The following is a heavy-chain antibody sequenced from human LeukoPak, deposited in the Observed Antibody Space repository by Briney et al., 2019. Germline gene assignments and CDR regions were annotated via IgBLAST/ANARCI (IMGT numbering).Heavy chain of an antibody. CDR2: VSYLGDDQ. CDR1: GFTFSSYG. Sequence: GRSLRLFCAASGFTFSSYGEHWVRQSPGKGLEWVAVVSYLGDDQFYAESVKGRFTISRDNSKKTVFLQINSLRGEDTAVYYCAKDRSSGPHYYYRMDVWGRGTTAIVSS. CDR3: AKDRSSGPHYYYRMDV. D-gene: IGHD3-22*01. V-gene: IGHV3-30*18. J-gene: IGHJ6*02.